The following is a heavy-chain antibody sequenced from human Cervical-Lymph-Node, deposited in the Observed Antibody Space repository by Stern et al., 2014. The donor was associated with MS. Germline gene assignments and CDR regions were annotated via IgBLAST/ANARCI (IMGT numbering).Heavy chain of an antibody. D-gene: IGHD1-26*01. V-gene: IGHV3-9*01. Sequence: EVQLVESEGGLVQPGRSLRLSCAASGFTFDDYAMHWVRQAPGKGLEWVSGISWNSGSIGYADSVKGRFTISRDNAKNSLYLQMNSLRAEDTALYYCAKELHSGSYFHWGQGTLVTVSS. CDR3: AKELHSGSYFH. J-gene: IGHJ4*02. CDR1: GFTFDDYA. CDR2: ISWNSGSI.